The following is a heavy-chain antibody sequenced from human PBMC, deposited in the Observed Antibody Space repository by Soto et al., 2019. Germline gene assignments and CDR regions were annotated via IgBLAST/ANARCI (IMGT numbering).Heavy chain of an antibody. Sequence: EVQLVESGGGLVKPGGSLRLSCAASGFTFSSYSMNWVRQAPGKGLEWVSSISSSSSYIYYADSVKGRFTISRDNAKNSLYLQMNSLRAEDTAVYYCARRLPQSGNFQHGGQGTLVTVSS. J-gene: IGHJ1*01. D-gene: IGHD3-10*01. CDR1: GFTFSSYS. CDR2: ISSSSSYI. CDR3: ARRLPQSGNFQH. V-gene: IGHV3-21*01.